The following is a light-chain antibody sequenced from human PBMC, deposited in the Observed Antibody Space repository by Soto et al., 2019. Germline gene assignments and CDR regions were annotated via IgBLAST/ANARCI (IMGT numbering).Light chain of an antibody. V-gene: IGLV6-57*01. CDR2: EDN. CDR1: SGSIASNY. J-gene: IGLJ3*02. CDR3: QSYDSSNSWV. Sequence: NFMLTQPHSVSESPGKTVTISCTRSSGSIASNYVQWYQQRPGSSPTTVIYEDNQRPSGVPDRFSGSIDSSSNSASLTISGLKTEDEADYYCQSYDSSNSWVFGGGPKLTVL.